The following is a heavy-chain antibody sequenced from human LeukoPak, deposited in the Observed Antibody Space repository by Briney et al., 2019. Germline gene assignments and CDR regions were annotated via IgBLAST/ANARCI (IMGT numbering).Heavy chain of an antibody. CDR3: ATPRVKAHYDFWSGYSF. J-gene: IGHJ4*02. D-gene: IGHD3-3*01. CDR2: IFPSGGEI. CDR1: GFTFSTFA. V-gene: IGHV3-23*01. Sequence: GGSLRLSCAASGFTFSTFAMIWVRQPPGKGLEWVSSIFPSGGEIHYADSVRGRFTISRDNSKSTLSLQMNSLRAEDTAIYYCATPRVKAHYDFWSGYSFWGQGTLVTVSS.